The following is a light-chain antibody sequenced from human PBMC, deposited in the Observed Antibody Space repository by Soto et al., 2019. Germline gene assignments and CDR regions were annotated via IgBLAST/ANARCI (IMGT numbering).Light chain of an antibody. CDR1: QSVTSPF. V-gene: IGKV3-20*01. CDR2: SAS. Sequence: EIVLTQSPGTLSLSPGERATLSCRASQSVTSPFLAWYQQKPGQPPRLLIYSASGRASGIPDRFSGSGSGTDFTLPISSLEPEDSAVSYSQQYGSSPRTFGQGNTLE. J-gene: IGKJ1*01. CDR3: QQYGSSPRT.